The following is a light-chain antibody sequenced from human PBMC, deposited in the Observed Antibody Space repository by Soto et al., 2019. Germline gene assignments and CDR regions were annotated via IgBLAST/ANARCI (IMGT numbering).Light chain of an antibody. V-gene: IGLV2-14*03. J-gene: IGLJ1*01. CDR1: SSDIGGYNF. CDR2: DVG. CDR3: NSYITVSTYV. Sequence: QSALTQPASVSGSPGQSITIACTGTSSDIGGYNFVSWYQHHPGKAPKLLVYDVGNRPSGVSNRVSGSKSGNTASLTISGLQAEDGAHYYWNSYITVSTYVFGTGTKLTVL.